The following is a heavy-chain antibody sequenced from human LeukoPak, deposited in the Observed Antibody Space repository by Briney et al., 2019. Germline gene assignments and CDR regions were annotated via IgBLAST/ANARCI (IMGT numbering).Heavy chain of an antibody. CDR3: ARRGPDIAVSAKVFDY. CDR1: GYSFTNYW. V-gene: IGHV5-51*01. D-gene: IGHD6-19*01. CDR2: IFPGDSDT. Sequence: GESLKISCKGSGYSFTNYWIGWVRQMPGRGLEWMGLIFPGDSDTRYSPSFQGQVTISVDKSISTAYLQWSSLKASDTAMYYCARRGPDIAVSAKVFDYWGQGALVTVSS. J-gene: IGHJ4*02.